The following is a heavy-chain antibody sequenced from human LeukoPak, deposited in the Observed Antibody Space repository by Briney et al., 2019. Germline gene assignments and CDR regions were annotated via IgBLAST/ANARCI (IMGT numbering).Heavy chain of an antibody. V-gene: IGHV1-18*01. CDR1: GYTFTNYG. J-gene: IGHJ5*02. D-gene: IGHD2-15*01. CDR2: ISTYNGNT. Sequence: ASVKVSCKASGYTFTNYGISWVRQAPGQGLEWMGWISTYNGNTKYAQKLQGRVTMTTDTSTSTAYMELSSLRSEDTAVYYCAREGRGSKFDPWGQGTLVTVSS. CDR3: AREGRGSKFDP.